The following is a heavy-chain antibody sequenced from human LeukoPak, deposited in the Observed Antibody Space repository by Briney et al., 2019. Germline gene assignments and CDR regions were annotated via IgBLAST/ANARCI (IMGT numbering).Heavy chain of an antibody. Sequence: GGSLRLSCAASGFTFSSYGMHWVRQAPGKGLEWVAFIRYDGSNKYYADSVKGRFTISRDNSKNTLYLQMNSLRAEDTAVYYCARLPSLNYDFWSGQGDYWGQGTLVTVSS. CDR1: GFTFSSYG. CDR2: IRYDGSNK. CDR3: ARLPSLNYDFWSGQGDY. J-gene: IGHJ4*02. V-gene: IGHV3-30*02. D-gene: IGHD3-3*01.